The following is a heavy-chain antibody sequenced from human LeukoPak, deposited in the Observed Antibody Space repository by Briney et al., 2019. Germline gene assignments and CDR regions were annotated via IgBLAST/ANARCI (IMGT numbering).Heavy chain of an antibody. Sequence: GGSLRLSCAASGFTFSSYAVSWVRQAPGKGLEWVSAISGSGGGTYYADSVKGRFTIPRDNSKNMLYLQMNSLRVEDTAVYYCAKDRGSYWFDYWGQGTLVIVSS. J-gene: IGHJ4*02. CDR1: GFTFSSYA. D-gene: IGHD1-26*01. CDR2: ISGSGGGT. CDR3: AKDRGSYWFDY. V-gene: IGHV3-23*01.